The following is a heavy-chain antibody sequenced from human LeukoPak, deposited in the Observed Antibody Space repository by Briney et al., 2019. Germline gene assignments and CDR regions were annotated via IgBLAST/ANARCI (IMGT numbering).Heavy chain of an antibody. CDR3: VKGGQRYDFWRFDF. V-gene: IGHV3-23*01. CDR2: ISGNGGST. Sequence: GGSLRLSCEASGFSFSIYAMSWVRQAPGKGLEWVSSISGNGGSTYYANSVKGRFTVARDNYKHTVYLEMNSLREDNTALYYCVKGGQRYDFWRFDFWGRGTLVTVSS. D-gene: IGHD3-3*01. J-gene: IGHJ5*01. CDR1: GFSFSIYA.